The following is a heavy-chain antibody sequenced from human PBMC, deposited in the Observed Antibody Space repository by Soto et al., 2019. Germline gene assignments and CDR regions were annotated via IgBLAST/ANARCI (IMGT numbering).Heavy chain of an antibody. CDR2: ISGSSDTI. CDR1: GFTLSSYN. J-gene: IGHJ6*02. Sequence: EVQLVESGGGLVQPGWSLRLSCAAYGFTLSSYNMNWVRQAPGKGLEWGSYISGSSDTIYYADSVKGRFTISRDNAKNSLYLQMDSLRDEDTAVYYCTRDHGGSTWFVGIYYYFGVDVWGQGNTVTVSS. D-gene: IGHD6-13*01. V-gene: IGHV3-48*02. CDR3: TRDHGGSTWFVGIYYYFGVDV.